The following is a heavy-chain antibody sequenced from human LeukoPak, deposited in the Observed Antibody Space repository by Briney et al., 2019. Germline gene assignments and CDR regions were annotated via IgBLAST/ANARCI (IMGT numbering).Heavy chain of an antibody. CDR3: VRIPNSADFPNWFDP. J-gene: IGHJ5*02. CDR2: ISSSSNYI. Sequence: GGSLRLSCAASGFTFSSSTMNWVRQAPGKGLEWVSSISSSSNYIYYADLVKGRFTISRDNAKNSLYLQMNSLRADDTAVYYCVRIPNSADFPNWFDPWGQGTLVTVST. CDR1: GFTFSSST. D-gene: IGHD2/OR15-2a*01. V-gene: IGHV3-21*01.